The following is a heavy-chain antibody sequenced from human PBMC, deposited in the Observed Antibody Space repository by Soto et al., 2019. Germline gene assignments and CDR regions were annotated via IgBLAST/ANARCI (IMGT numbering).Heavy chain of an antibody. J-gene: IGHJ4*02. CDR3: VRDKYYASGAFDY. V-gene: IGHV3-48*03. D-gene: IGHD3-10*01. CDR1: GFTFSSYE. CDR2: ISSSGGTI. Sequence: GGSLRLSCAAYGFTFSSYEMNWVRQAPGKGLEWVAYISSSGGTISYADSVKGRFTISRDNAKNSLYLHMNSLRAEDTAVYYCVRDKYYASGAFDYWGQGTLVTVSS.